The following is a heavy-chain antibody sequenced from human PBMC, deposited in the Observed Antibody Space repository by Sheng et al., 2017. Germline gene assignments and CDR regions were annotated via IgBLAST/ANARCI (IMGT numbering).Heavy chain of an antibody. CDR3: ARGDCSYTDCRHLVFDY. V-gene: IGHV3-48*03. J-gene: IGHJ4*02. Sequence: EVQVVESGGGLVPPGGSLRLSCAASGFSFGSYEMNWVRQAPGKGLEWISYISSGGSSKYYADSVKGRFTISRDNAKNSLYLQMNSLRAEDTAVYYCARGDCSYTDCRHLVFDYWGQGTLGHRLL. CDR1: GFSFGSYE. CDR2: ISSGGSSK. D-gene: IGHD3-16*02.